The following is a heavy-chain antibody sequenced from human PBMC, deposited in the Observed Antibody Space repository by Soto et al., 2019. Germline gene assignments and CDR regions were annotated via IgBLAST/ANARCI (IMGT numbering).Heavy chain of an antibody. J-gene: IGHJ4*02. Sequence: SETLSFTCTVSGDSLSSGGHYWSWIRQHPGKGLEWIGHIYDSVNTYYSPSLRSRVTISADMSKNQFSLNLRSVTAADTAVYYCARVDHRGYFAILTDYWGQGTLVTVSS. CDR3: ARVDHRGYFAILTDY. CDR1: GDSLSSGGHY. CDR2: IYDSVNT. V-gene: IGHV4-31*03. D-gene: IGHD3-9*01.